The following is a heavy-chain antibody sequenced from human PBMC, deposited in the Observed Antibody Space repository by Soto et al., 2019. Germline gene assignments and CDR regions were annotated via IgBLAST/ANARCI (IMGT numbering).Heavy chain of an antibody. V-gene: IGHV1-18*01. CDR1: GYTFTSYG. D-gene: IGHD1-26*01. CDR2: ISAYNGNT. CDR3: ARVVGALGRWFDP. Sequence: QVQLVQSGGEVKKPGASVKVSCKASGYTFTSYGISWVRQAPGQGLEWMGRISAYNGNTNYAQKLQGRVTMTTDTSLSTAYMELQRLRSYKTAVYCFARVVGALGRWFDPWGQGTLVTVAS. J-gene: IGHJ5*02.